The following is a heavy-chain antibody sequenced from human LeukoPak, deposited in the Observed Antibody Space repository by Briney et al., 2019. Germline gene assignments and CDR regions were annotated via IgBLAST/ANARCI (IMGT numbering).Heavy chain of an antibody. CDR3: ARVPPGLGQGAFDI. CDR2: IYTSGST. Sequence: SETLSLTCTVSGGSISSYYWSWIRQPAGKGLEWIGRIYTSGSTNYNPSLKSRVTMSVDTSKNQFSLKLSSVTAADTAAYYCARVPPGLGQGAFDIWGQGTMVTVSS. D-gene: IGHD6-19*01. J-gene: IGHJ3*02. CDR1: GGSISSYY. V-gene: IGHV4-4*07.